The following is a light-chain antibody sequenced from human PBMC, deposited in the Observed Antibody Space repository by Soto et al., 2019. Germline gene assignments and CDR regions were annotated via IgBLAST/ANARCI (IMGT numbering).Light chain of an antibody. J-gene: IGKJ4*01. V-gene: IGKV1-33*01. CDR3: QQYGNLPLS. Sequence: DLQMTQSPSSLSAFVGDRVTITCQASQDINIYLNWYQQKPGKAPKLLIYDASNLATGVPSKFSGSGSETDFTFTINSLQPEDIATYFCQQYGNLPLSFGGGTKVEIK. CDR1: QDINIY. CDR2: DAS.